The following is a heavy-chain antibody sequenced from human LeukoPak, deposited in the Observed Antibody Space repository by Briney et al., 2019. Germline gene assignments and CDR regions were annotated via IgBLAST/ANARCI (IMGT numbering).Heavy chain of an antibody. Sequence: GGSLRLSCAASGFTFGSYGMHWVRQAPGKGLEWVAVIWYDGSNKYYADSVKGRFTISRDNSKNTLYLQMNSLRAEDTAVYYCAKRPGRFTFGDRDFDYWGQGTLVTVSS. CDR3: AKRPGRFTFGDRDFDY. V-gene: IGHV3-33*06. D-gene: IGHD3-16*01. CDR2: IWYDGSNK. CDR1: GFTFGSYG. J-gene: IGHJ4*02.